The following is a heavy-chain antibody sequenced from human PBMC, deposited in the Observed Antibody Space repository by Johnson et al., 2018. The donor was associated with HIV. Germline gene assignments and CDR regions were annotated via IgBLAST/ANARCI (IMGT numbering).Heavy chain of an antibody. J-gene: IGHJ3*02. CDR2: ISWDGGST. CDR3: ASQRWKQGDAFDI. CDR1: GFTFDDYA. D-gene: IGHD4-23*01. V-gene: IGHV3-43D*03. Sequence: VQLVESGGGLVQPGRSLRLSCAASGFTFDDYAMHWVRQAPGKGLEWVSLISWDGGSTYYADSVKGRFTISRDNSKNTLYLQMKRLRVEDTAVYYCASQRWKQGDAFDIWGQETMVTVSS.